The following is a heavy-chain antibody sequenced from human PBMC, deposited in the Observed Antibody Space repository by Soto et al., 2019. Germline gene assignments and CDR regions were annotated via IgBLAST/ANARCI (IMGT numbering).Heavy chain of an antibody. CDR1: GFSLSTSGVG. V-gene: IGHV2-5*02. J-gene: IGHJ4*02. D-gene: IGHD6-19*01. Sequence: QITLKESGPTLAKPTQTLTLTCTFSGFSLSTSGVGVGWIRQPPGKALEWLALIYWDDDKRYSPSLKSRLTITKDTSKNQVVLTMTNMDPVDTATYYCALRIAVAGTGAYYFDYWGQGTLVTVSS. CDR3: ALRIAVAGTGAYYFDY. CDR2: IYWDDDK.